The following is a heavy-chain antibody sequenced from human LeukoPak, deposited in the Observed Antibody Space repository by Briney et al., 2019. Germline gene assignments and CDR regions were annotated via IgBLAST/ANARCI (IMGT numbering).Heavy chain of an antibody. CDR2: INPSGGST. V-gene: IGHV1-46*01. J-gene: IGHJ4*02. CDR3: AREGPYSDSSRSRFDY. Sequence: GASVKVSCKASGYTLTNYYIHWVRQAPGQRLEWTGIINPSGGSTSYAQKFQGRVTMTRDTSTSTVYMELSSLRSEDTAVYYCAREGPYSDSSRSRFDYWGQGTLVTVSS. CDR1: GYTLTNYY. D-gene: IGHD6-6*01.